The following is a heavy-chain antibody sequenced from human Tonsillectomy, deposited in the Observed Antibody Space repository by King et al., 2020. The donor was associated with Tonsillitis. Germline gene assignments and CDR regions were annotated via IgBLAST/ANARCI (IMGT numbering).Heavy chain of an antibody. D-gene: IGHD6-19*01. V-gene: IGHV3-30-3*01. J-gene: IGHJ4*02. Sequence: VQLVESGGGVVQPGRSLRLSCAASGFTFSSYAMHWVRQAPGKGLEWVTLISYDGNIKNYADSVKGRFTISRDNSKNTLYLQMNSLRAEDTAVYYCARDLPVAGTRWYFDDWGQGTLVTVSS. CDR1: GFTFSSYA. CDR2: ISYDGNIK. CDR3: ARDLPVAGTRWYFDD.